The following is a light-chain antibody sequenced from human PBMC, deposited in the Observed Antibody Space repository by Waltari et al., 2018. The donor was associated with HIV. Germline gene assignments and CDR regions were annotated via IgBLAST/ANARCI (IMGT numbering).Light chain of an antibody. CDR2: GNT. CDR3: QSYDSSLSGFVV. J-gene: IGLJ2*01. Sequence: QSVLTQPPSVSGAPGQRVTISCTGSSSNIGAGYDVHWYQQLPGTAPKVLFYGNTMRPSWVPYGFSGSKSGTSASLAITGLQAEDEADYYCQSYDSSLSGFVVFGGGTKVTVL. V-gene: IGLV1-40*01. CDR1: SSNIGAGYD.